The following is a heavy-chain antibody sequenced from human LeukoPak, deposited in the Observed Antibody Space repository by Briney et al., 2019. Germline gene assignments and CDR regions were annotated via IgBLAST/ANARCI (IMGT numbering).Heavy chain of an antibody. CDR3: ARDLGRYDSSGSLDY. Sequence: PGGSLRLSCAASGFTFSSYAMHWVRQAPGKGLEYVSAISSNGGSTYYANSVKGRFTISRDNSKNTLYLQMGSLRAEDMAVYYCARDLGRYDSSGSLDYWAREPWSPSPQ. D-gene: IGHD3-22*01. J-gene: IGHJ4*02. V-gene: IGHV3-64*01. CDR1: GFTFSSYA. CDR2: ISSNGGST.